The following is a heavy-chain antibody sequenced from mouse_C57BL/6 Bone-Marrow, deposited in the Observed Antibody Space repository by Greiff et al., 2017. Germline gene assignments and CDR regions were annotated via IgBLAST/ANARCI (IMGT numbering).Heavy chain of an antibody. J-gene: IGHJ2*01. D-gene: IGHD1-1*01. CDR1: GFNIKDDY. Sequence: EVKLVESGAELVRPGASVKLSCTASGFNIKDDYMHWVKQRPEPGLEWIGWIDPENGDTEYASKFQGKATITADTSSNTAYLQLSSLTSEDTAVYYCTTAITTVVADYWGQGTTRTVSS. CDR2: IDPENGDT. CDR3: TTAITTVVADY. V-gene: IGHV14-4*01.